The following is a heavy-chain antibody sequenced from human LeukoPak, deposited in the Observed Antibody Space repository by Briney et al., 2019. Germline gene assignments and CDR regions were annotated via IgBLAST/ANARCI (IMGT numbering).Heavy chain of an antibody. D-gene: IGHD3-16*01. Sequence: ASVKVSCKASGYIFTGYYIHWVRQAPGQGLEWMGWINPNSGGTNYAQKFQGRVTMTRDPSISTAYMELSRLRSDDTAVYYCARDPGAYTIDNCFDPWGQGTLVTVSS. J-gene: IGHJ5*02. CDR2: INPNSGGT. CDR1: GYIFTGYY. V-gene: IGHV1-2*02. CDR3: ARDPGAYTIDNCFDP.